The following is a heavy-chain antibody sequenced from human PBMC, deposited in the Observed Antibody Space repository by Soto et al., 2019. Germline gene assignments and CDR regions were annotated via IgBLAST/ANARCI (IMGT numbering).Heavy chain of an antibody. V-gene: IGHV1-18*01. CDR1: GYTFTSYG. J-gene: IGHJ5*02. Sequence: ASVKVSCKASGYTFTSYGISWVRQAPGQGLEWMGWISAYNGNTNYAQKLQGRVTMTTDTSTSTAYMELRSLRSDDTAVYYCARVSQYYDILTGAQGDWFVPWGQGTLVTVSS. CDR2: ISAYNGNT. CDR3: ARVSQYYDILTGAQGDWFVP. D-gene: IGHD3-9*01.